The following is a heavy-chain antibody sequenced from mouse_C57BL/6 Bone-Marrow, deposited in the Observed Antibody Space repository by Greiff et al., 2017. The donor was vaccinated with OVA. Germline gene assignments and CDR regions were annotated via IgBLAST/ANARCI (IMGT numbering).Heavy chain of an antibody. CDR2: IDPSDSYN. CDR3: RAYYYDWAMDY. D-gene: IGHD2-4*01. J-gene: IGHJ4*01. Sequence: QVQLKQPGAELVRPGTSVKLSCKASGYTFTSYWMHWVKQRPGQGLEWIGVIDPSDSYNKYNQKFKGKATLTVDTSSSTAYMQLSILTSYESAFYSSRAYYYDWAMDYWVQGTAVTVSS. V-gene: IGHV1-59*01. CDR1: GYTFTSYW.